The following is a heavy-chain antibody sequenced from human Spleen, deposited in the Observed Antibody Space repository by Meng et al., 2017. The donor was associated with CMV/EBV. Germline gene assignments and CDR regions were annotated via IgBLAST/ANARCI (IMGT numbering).Heavy chain of an antibody. CDR1: GFTFSDFG. CDR3: ARDSYGMDV. CDR2: ISYDGSNE. Sequence: GESLKISCAASGFTFSDFGMHWVRQAPGKGLEWVAIISYDGSNEYADSVKGRFTISRDNAKNTLYLQMSSLRAEDTGFYYCARDSYGMDVWGQGTTVTVSS. V-gene: IGHV3-30*19. J-gene: IGHJ6*02.